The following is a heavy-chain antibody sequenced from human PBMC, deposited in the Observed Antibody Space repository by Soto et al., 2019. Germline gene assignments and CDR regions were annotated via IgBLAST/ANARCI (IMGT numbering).Heavy chain of an antibody. Sequence: QVQLVESGGGVVQPGRSLRLSCAASGFTFSSYGMHWVRQAPGKGLEWVAVIWYDGSNKYYADSVKGRFTISRDNSKNTLYLQMNSLRADDTAVYYCARDFSVLGFGELSGDAFDIWGQGTMVTISS. J-gene: IGHJ3*02. CDR3: ARDFSVLGFGELSGDAFDI. V-gene: IGHV3-33*01. CDR1: GFTFSSYG. CDR2: IWYDGSNK. D-gene: IGHD3-10*01.